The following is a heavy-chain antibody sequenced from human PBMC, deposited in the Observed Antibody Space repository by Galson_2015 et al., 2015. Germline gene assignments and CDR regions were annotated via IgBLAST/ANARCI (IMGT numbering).Heavy chain of an antibody. CDR2: ISSSGSTI. Sequence: SLRLSCAASGFTFSDYYMSWIRQAPGKGLEWVSYISSSGSTIYYADSVKGRFTISRDNAKNSLYLQMNSLRAEDTAAYYCATGREAIGYFDLWGRGTLVTVSS. V-gene: IGHV3-11*01. J-gene: IGHJ2*01. D-gene: IGHD1-26*01. CDR1: GFTFSDYY. CDR3: ATGREAIGYFDL.